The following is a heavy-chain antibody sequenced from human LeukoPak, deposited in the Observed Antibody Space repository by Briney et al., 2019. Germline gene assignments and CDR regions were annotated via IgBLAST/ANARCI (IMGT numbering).Heavy chain of an antibody. CDR3: AVGYSSGWYGY. V-gene: IGHV4-59*08. CDR1: DGSISRYY. D-gene: IGHD6-19*01. J-gene: IGHJ4*02. CDR2: IYYSGST. Sequence: AETLSLTCTVSDGSISRYYWSWIRQPPGKGLEWIGYIYYSGSTNYNPSLKSRVTISVDTSKNQFSLKLSSVTAADTAVYYCAVGYSSGWYGYWGQGTLVTVSS.